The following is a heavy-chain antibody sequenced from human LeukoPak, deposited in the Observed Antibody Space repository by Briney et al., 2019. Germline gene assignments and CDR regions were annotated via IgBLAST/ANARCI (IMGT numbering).Heavy chain of an antibody. J-gene: IGHJ4*02. CDR2: INHSGST. D-gene: IGHD1-7*01. CDR3: ARGRNWNYGHFDY. V-gene: IGHV4-34*01. Sequence: PETLSLTCAVYGGSFSGYYWSWIRQPPGKGLEWIGEINHSGSTNYNPSLKSRVTISVDTSKNQFSLKLSSVTAAGTAVYYCARGRNWNYGHFDYWGQGTLVTVSS. CDR1: GGSFSGYY.